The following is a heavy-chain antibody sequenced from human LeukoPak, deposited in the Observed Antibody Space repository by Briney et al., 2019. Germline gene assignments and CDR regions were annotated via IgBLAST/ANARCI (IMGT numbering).Heavy chain of an antibody. CDR1: GGSFSGYY. V-gene: IGHV4-34*01. CDR3: ARRGDDFWSGYYGGSLWY. CDR2: INHSGST. J-gene: IGHJ4*02. D-gene: IGHD3-3*01. Sequence: SETLSLTCAVYGGSFSGYYWSWIRQPPGKGLEWIGEINHSGSTNYNPSPKSRVTISVDTSKNQFSLKLSSVTAADTAVYYCARRGDDFWSGYYGGSLWYWGRGTLVTVSS.